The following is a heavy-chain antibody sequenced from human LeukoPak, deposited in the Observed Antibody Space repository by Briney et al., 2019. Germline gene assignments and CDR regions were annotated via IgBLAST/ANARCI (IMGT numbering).Heavy chain of an antibody. D-gene: IGHD2-2*01. CDR3: AGGGIVVVPYYYYYGMDV. J-gene: IGHJ6*02. Sequence: SETLSLTCTVSGGSISSGDYYWSWLRQPPGKGLEWIGYIYYSGSTYYNPSLESRVTISVDTSKNQFSLKLSSVTAADTAVYYCAGGGIVVVPYYYYYGMDVWGQGTTVTVSS. V-gene: IGHV4-30-4*01. CDR1: GGSISSGDYY. CDR2: IYYSGST.